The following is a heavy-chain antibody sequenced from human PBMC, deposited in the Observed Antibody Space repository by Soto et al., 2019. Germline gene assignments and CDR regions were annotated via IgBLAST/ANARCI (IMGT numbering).Heavy chain of an antibody. J-gene: IGHJ6*02. Sequence: PSETLSLTCPVSGGSLTYINNHYCSWLRLPPGKGLEWIGYISDIAYTSYNPSLKGRVSISVDTSKNQFSLTLTSVTAADTAVYYCARQGFGVLHGLVDVWGQGTTVTVS. D-gene: IGHD3-10*01. CDR2: ISDIAYT. CDR3: ARQGFGVLHGLVDV. CDR1: GGSLTYINNHY. V-gene: IGHV4-61*01.